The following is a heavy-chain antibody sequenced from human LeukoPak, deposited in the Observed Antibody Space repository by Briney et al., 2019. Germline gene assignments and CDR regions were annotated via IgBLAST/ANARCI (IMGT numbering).Heavy chain of an antibody. D-gene: IGHD6-6*01. Sequence: GGSLRLSCAVSGFTFSSYWVSWVRQAPGKGLEWVANIKQDGSERYYVDSLKGQFTISRDNAKNSLYLQMNSLRAEDTAVYYCARVASYAFGIWGQGTMVTVSS. J-gene: IGHJ3*02. CDR3: ARVASYAFGI. CDR2: IKQDGSER. V-gene: IGHV3-7*01. CDR1: GFTFSSYW.